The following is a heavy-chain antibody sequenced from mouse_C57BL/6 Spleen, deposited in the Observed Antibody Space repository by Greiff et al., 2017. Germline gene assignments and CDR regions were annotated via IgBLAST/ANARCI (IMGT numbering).Heavy chain of an antibody. D-gene: IGHD3-2*02. V-gene: IGHV1-64*01. CDR2: IHPNSGST. Sequence: VQLQQSGAELVKPGASVKLSCKASGYTFTSYWMHLVKQRPGQGLEWIGMIHPNSGSTNYNEKFKSKATLTVDKSSSTAYMQLSSLTSEDSAVYYCARWAHSSEDYWGQGTTLTVSS. J-gene: IGHJ2*01. CDR1: GYTFTSYW. CDR3: ARWAHSSEDY.